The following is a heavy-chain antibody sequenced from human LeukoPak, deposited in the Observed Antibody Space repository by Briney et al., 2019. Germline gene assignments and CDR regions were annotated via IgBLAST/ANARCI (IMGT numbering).Heavy chain of an antibody. V-gene: IGHV4-34*01. Sequence: SETLSLTCAVYGGSFSGYYWSWIRQPPGKGLEWIGEINHSGSTNYNPSLKSRVTISVDTSKNQFSLKLSSVTAADTAVYYCVRNGKQLWSYGMDVWGQGTTVTVSS. CDR3: VRNGKQLWSYGMDV. CDR2: INHSGST. D-gene: IGHD5-18*01. J-gene: IGHJ6*02. CDR1: GGSFSGYY.